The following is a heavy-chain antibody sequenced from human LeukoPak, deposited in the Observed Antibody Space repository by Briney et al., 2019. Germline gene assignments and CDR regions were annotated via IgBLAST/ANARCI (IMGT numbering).Heavy chain of an antibody. D-gene: IGHD4-11*01. Sequence: SETLPPTCAVYGGSFSGYYWSWIRQPPGKGLEWIGEINHSGSTNYNPSLKSRVTISVDTSKNQFSLKLSSVTAADTAVYYCARSVDYKALFDYWGQGTLVTVSS. CDR1: GGSFSGYY. CDR3: ARSVDYKALFDY. CDR2: INHSGST. V-gene: IGHV4-34*01. J-gene: IGHJ4*02.